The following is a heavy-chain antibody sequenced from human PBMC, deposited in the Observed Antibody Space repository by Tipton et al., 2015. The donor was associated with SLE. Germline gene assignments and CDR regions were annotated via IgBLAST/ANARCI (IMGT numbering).Heavy chain of an antibody. Sequence: SLRLSCAASGFTFSSYGMHWVRQAPGKGLEWVASISFDGDNKYHADSVKGRFTISRDNSKNTLYVQMNSLRVEDTAVYYCARGESNFYYYYMDVWGKGTTVTVSS. D-gene: IGHD5-24*01. CDR2: ISFDGDNK. J-gene: IGHJ6*03. CDR1: GFTFSSYG. V-gene: IGHV3-30*19. CDR3: ARGESNFYYYYMDV.